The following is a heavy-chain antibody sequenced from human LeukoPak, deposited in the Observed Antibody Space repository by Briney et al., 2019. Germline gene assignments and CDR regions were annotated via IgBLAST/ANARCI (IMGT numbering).Heavy chain of an antibody. CDR3: ARVSGTSLDY. D-gene: IGHD3-10*01. CDR2: ISSGSGYI. V-gene: IGHV3-21*01. CDR1: GFIFSSYS. Sequence: GGPLRLSCGASGFIFSSYSMNWLRQPRGEGVDWVSSISSGSGYIYYADSVKGRFTISRDNAKNSLYLQRNSLRAEYTAVYYCARVSGTSLDYWGQGTLVTVSS. J-gene: IGHJ4*02.